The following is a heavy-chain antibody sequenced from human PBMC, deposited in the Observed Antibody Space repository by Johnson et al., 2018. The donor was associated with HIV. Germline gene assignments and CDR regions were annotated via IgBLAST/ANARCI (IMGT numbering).Heavy chain of an antibody. CDR2: IKQDGSKK. V-gene: IGHV3-7*01. D-gene: IGHD1-7*01. CDR1: GFTFSNYW. J-gene: IGHJ3*02. CDR3: VWNYVAACDS. Sequence: VQLVESGGGLVQPGGSPRLSCAASGFTFSNYWMPWVRQAPGKGLEWVANIKQDGSKKYYVDSVKGRFTISRDKTKNSLYLQMNNLRAEDTAPYYCVWNYVAACDSWGQGTMVTVSS.